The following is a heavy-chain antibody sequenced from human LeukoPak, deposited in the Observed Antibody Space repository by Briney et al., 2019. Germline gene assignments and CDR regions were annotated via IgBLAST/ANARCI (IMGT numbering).Heavy chain of an antibody. D-gene: IGHD2-2*02. Sequence: PSETLSLTCTVSGGSISSSSYYWGWIRQPPGKGLEWIGSIYHSGSTYYNPSLKSRVTISVDTSKNQFSLKLSSVTAADTAVYYCARVGLYRPDDYWGQGTLVTVSS. J-gene: IGHJ4*02. CDR2: IYHSGST. CDR3: ARVGLYRPDDY. CDR1: GGSISSSSYY. V-gene: IGHV4-39*07.